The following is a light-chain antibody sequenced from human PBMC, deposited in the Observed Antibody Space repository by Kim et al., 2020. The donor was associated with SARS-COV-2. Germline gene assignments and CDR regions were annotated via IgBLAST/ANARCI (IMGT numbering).Light chain of an antibody. Sequence: SVALGQTARIPCEGDKIESKSVHWHQQKAGQAPVLVIYRDKNRPSGIPERFSGSNSGNTATLTITRAQAGDEADYYCQVWDSTTAVFGGGTQLTVL. J-gene: IGLJ2*01. CDR3: QVWDSTTAV. CDR2: RDK. V-gene: IGLV3-9*01. CDR1: KIESKS.